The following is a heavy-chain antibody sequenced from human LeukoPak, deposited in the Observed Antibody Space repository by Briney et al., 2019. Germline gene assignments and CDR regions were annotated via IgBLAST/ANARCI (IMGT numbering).Heavy chain of an antibody. CDR1: GAHISNYY. CDR3: ASLSSGAAFDV. J-gene: IGHJ3*01. Sequence: PSETLSLTCTVSGAHISNYYWTWVRQSAAQGLEWIGRLHASESTIYSPSLKSRLTMSIDTSKDQLSLTLTSVTAADSAVYYCASLSSGAAFDVWCQGTVVSVSS. V-gene: IGHV4-4*07. D-gene: IGHD3-22*01. CDR2: LHASEST.